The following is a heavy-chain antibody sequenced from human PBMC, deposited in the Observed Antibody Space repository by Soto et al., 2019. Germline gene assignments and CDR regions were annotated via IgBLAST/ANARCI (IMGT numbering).Heavy chain of an antibody. D-gene: IGHD2-21*01. CDR3: ASDGPEDWLDACGFDY. CDR2: INSDGRSI. J-gene: IGHJ4*02. CDR1: GFTFSYSW. Sequence: EVQLLESGGGLVQPGGSLRLSCAASGFTFSYSWMHWVRQVPGKGLEWVSRINSDGRSISYADSVKGRFTISRDNAKNTLYLQMNSLRVEDTAFYYCASDGPEDWLDACGFDYWGQGTPVTVSS. V-gene: IGHV3-74*01.